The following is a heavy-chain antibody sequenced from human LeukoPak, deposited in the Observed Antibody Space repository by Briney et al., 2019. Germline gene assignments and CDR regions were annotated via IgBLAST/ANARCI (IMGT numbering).Heavy chain of an antibody. CDR3: ARGLWSSYGMDV. D-gene: IGHD5-18*01. CDR2: IIPILGIA. J-gene: IGHJ6*02. CDR1: GGTFSSYA. V-gene: IGHV1-69*04. Sequence: RASVKVSCKASGGTFSSYAISWVRQAPGQGLEWMGRIIPILGIANYAQKFQGRVTITADKSTSTAYMELSSLRSEDTAVYYCARGLWSSYGMDVWDQGTTVTVSS.